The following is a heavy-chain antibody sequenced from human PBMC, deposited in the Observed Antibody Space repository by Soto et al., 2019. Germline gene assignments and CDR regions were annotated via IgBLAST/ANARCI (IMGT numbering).Heavy chain of an antibody. D-gene: IGHD1-7*01. CDR2: INHSGST. CDR3: ARGQDNWNYWGLEGLYYYGMDV. V-gene: IGHV4-34*01. J-gene: IGHJ6*02. CDR1: GGSFSGYY. Sequence: SETLSLTCAVYGGSFSGYYWSWIRQPPGKGLEWIGEINHSGSTNYNPSLKSRVTISVDTSKNQFSLKLSSVTAADTAVYYCARGQDNWNYWGLEGLYYYGMDVWGQGTTVTVSS.